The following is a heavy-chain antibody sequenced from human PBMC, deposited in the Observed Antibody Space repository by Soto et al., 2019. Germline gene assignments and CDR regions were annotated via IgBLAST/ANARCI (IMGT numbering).Heavy chain of an antibody. D-gene: IGHD2-15*01. J-gene: IGHJ3*02. V-gene: IGHV3-66*01. CDR1: GFTVSSNY. CDR3: ARGGGGICSGGSCYSDAFDI. CDR2: IYSGGST. Sequence: GGSLRLSCAASGFTVSSNYMSWVRQAPGKGLEWVSVIYSGGSTYYADSVKGRFTISRDNSKNTLYLQMNSLRAEDTAVYYCARGGGGICSGGSCYSDAFDIWGQGTMVTVSS.